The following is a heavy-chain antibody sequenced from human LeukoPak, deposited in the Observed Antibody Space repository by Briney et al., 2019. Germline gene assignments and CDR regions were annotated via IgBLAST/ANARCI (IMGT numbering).Heavy chain of an antibody. CDR3: AREGVPIVGATRDAFDI. CDR2: INPNSGGT. V-gene: IGHV1-2*02. Sequence: GASVKVSCEASGYTFTGYYMHWVRQAPGQGLEWMGWINPNSGGTNYAQKFQGRVTMTRDTSISTAYMELSRLRSDDTAVYYCAREGVPIVGATRDAFDIWGQGTMVTVSS. CDR1: GYTFTGYY. D-gene: IGHD1-26*01. J-gene: IGHJ3*02.